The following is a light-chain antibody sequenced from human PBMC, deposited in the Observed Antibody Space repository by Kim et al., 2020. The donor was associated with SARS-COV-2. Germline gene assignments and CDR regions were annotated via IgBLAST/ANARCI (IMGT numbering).Light chain of an antibody. J-gene: IGLJ3*02. CDR3: SSYTSNSTWV. CDR2: EVS. CDR1: SSAVGSYDR. Sequence: GPSVTISCPGTSSAVGSYDRVSWYQQPPGTAPKVMIYEVSNRPSGVPDRFSGSKSGNTASLTISGLQAEDEADYYCSSYTSNSTWVFGGGTQLTVL. V-gene: IGLV2-18*02.